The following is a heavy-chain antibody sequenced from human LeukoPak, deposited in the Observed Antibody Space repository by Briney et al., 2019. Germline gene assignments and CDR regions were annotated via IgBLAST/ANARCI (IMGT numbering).Heavy chain of an antibody. J-gene: IGHJ3*02. CDR1: GYEFSSYG. CDR3: AKDSPRDDYVRGSYRYSRRGLDI. D-gene: IGHD3-16*02. V-gene: IGHV1-18*04. Sequence: ASVNVSCNASGYEFSSYGISWVRQAPGQGLEWMGWISAYNGKTKYAEKFQGRLTMTIETSTTTANMELRSLTSADTAVYYCAKDSPRDDYVRGSYRYSRRGLDIWGQGTLVTASS. CDR2: ISAYNGKT.